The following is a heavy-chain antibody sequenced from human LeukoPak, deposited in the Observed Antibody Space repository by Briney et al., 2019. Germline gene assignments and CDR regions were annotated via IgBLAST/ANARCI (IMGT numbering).Heavy chain of an antibody. Sequence: GGSLRLSCAASGFTFSSYSMNWVRQAPGKGLEWVSYISSSSSTIYYADSVKGRFAISRDNAKNSLYLQMNSLRAEDTAVYYCARDRGYSYGIFDYWGQGTLVTVSS. J-gene: IGHJ4*02. CDR1: GFTFSSYS. D-gene: IGHD5-18*01. V-gene: IGHV3-48*01. CDR3: ARDRGYSYGIFDY. CDR2: ISSSSSTI.